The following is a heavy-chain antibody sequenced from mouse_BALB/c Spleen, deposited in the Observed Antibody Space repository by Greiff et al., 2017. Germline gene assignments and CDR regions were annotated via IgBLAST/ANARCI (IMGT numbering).Heavy chain of an antibody. D-gene: IGHD3-3*01. CDR1: GYTFTSYW. Sequence: QVQLQQSGAELARPGASVKLSCTASGYTFTSYWMQWVKQRPGQGLEWIGAIYPGDGDTRYTQKFKGKATLTADKSSSTAYMQLSSLASEDSAVYYCARGTLFDYWGQGTTLTVSS. V-gene: IGHV1-87*01. CDR2: IYPGDGDT. CDR3: ARGTLFDY. J-gene: IGHJ2*01.